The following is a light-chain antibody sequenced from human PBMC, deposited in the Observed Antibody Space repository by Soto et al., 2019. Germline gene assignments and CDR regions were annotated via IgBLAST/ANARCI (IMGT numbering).Light chain of an antibody. CDR1: SSSIGAGYD. J-gene: IGLJ1*01. CDR3: QSYDTSLRGGV. CDR2: GNN. V-gene: IGLV1-40*01. Sequence: QAVLTQPPSVSGAPGQRVTISCTGSSSSIGAGYDVHWYQHLPGTAPKLLIYGNNNRPSGVPDRFSASKSGTSASLAITGLQAEDEADYYCQSYDTSLRGGVFGTRTKVTVL.